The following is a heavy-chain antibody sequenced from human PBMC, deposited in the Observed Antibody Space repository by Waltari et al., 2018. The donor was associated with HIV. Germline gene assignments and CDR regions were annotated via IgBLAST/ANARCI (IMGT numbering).Heavy chain of an antibody. J-gene: IGHJ4*02. Sequence: EVQLVESGGGLVKPGGSLRLSCAASGFTFSSYSMNWVRQAPGKGLEWVSSISSSSSYIYYADSVKGRFTISRDNAKNSLYLQMNSLRAEDTAVYYCARVGGDPPEVDYWGQGTLVTVSS. CDR2: ISSSSSYI. CDR3: ARVGGDPPEVDY. CDR1: GFTFSSYS. V-gene: IGHV3-21*01. D-gene: IGHD4-17*01.